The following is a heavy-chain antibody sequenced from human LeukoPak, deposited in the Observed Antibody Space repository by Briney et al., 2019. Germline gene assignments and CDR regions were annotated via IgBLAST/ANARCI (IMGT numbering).Heavy chain of an antibody. V-gene: IGHV3-7*01. CDR1: GFTFSSYW. Sequence: GGSLRLSCAAYGFTFSSYWMSWVRQPPGKGLEWVANIKQDGSEEHYVASVKGRFTISRDNPQGSLSLQMTDLRAEDTAVYYCARWAVTGIYLDSWGQGALVTVSS. CDR2: IKQDGSEE. J-gene: IGHJ4*02. CDR3: ARWAVTGIYLDS. D-gene: IGHD6-19*01.